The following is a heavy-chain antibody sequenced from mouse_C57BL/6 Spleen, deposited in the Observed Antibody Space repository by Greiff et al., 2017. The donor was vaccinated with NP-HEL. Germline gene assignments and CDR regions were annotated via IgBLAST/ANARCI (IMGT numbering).Heavy chain of an antibody. Sequence: QVQLKESGAELVRPGTSVKVSCKASGYAFTNYLIEWVKQRPGQGLEWIGVINPGSGGTNYNEKFKGKATLTADKSSSTAYMQLSSLTSEDSAVYFCARSEGPFAYWGQGTLVTVSA. J-gene: IGHJ3*01. CDR3: ARSEGPFAY. CDR2: INPGSGGT. V-gene: IGHV1-54*01. CDR1: GYAFTNYL.